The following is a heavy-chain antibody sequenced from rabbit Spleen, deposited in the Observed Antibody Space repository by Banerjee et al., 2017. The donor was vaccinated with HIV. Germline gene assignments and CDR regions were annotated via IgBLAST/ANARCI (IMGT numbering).Heavy chain of an antibody. V-gene: IGHV1S45*01. J-gene: IGHJ6*01. CDR2: IYGGSSGNT. CDR3: ARGSAAMTMVITGYYLSL. Sequence: QEQLVESGGGLVKPEGSLTLTCKASGFSFSDKAVMCWVRQAPGKGLEWIACIYGGSSGNTYYASWAKGRFTISKTSSTTVTLQMTSLTAADTATYFCARGSAAMTMVITGYYLSLWGPGTLVTVS. D-gene: IGHD2-1*01. CDR1: GFSFSDKAV.